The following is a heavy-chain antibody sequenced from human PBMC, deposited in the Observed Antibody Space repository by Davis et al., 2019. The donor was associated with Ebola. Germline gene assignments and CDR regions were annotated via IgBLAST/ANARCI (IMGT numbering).Heavy chain of an antibody. CDR1: GYTFLTYN. CDR2: INADNGNT. J-gene: IGHJ4*02. D-gene: IGHD3-10*01. CDR3: ARVGSRSFDS. Sequence: ASVKVSCKTSGYTFLTYNIHWVRQALGQRLEWMGGINADNGNTRYSKKFLGRVTMTTDTSASIVYMNLDNLRPEDTAVYYCARVGSRSFDSWGQGTLITVS. V-gene: IGHV1-3*01.